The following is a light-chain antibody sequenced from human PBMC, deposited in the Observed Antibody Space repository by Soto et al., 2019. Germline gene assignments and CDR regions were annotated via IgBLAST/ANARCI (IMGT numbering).Light chain of an antibody. J-gene: IGKJ2*01. CDR1: LSVSSD. Sequence: EIVMTQSPATLSLSPGERATLSCRASLSVSSDLAWYRQKPGQAPRLLIYRAFTRATGIPARFSGSGFGTDFTLTISGLEPDDFALYFCQQYERPPFAFGQGTKLEIK. CDR2: RAF. V-gene: IGKV3-15*01. CDR3: QQYERPPFA.